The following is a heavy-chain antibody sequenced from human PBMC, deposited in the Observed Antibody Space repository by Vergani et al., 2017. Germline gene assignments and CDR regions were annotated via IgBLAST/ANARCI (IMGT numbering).Heavy chain of an antibody. CDR3: ANRPGAAAGGRWFDP. V-gene: IGHV3-23*01. CDR2: IRGSGGST. CDR1: GFTFSSYA. J-gene: IGHJ5*02. Sequence: EVQLLESGGGLVQPGGSLRLSCAASGFTFSSYAMSWVRQAPGKGLEWVSAIRGSGGSTYYADSVKGRFTISRDNSKNTLYLQMNSLRAEDTAVYYCANRPGAAAGGRWFDPWGQGTLVTVSS. D-gene: IGHD6-13*01.